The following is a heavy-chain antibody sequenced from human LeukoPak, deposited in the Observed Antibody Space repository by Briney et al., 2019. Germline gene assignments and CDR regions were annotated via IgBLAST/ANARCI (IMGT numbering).Heavy chain of an antibody. V-gene: IGHV4-39*07. CDR1: GGSISSSSYY. D-gene: IGHD6-13*01. Sequence: SETLSLTCTVSGGSISSSSYYWGWIRQPPGKGLEWIGSIYYSGGTYYNPSLKSRVTISVDTSKNQFSLKLSSVTAADTAVYYCARVLREQQLEPPGSKYYYYYMDVWGKGTTVTVSS. CDR3: ARVLREQQLEPPGSKYYYYYMDV. J-gene: IGHJ6*03. CDR2: IYYSGGT.